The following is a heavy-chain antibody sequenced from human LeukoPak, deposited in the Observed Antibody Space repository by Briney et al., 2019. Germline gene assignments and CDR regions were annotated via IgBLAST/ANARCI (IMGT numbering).Heavy chain of an antibody. J-gene: IGHJ3*02. Sequence: ASVTVSCKASGYTFTGYYMHWVQQAPGQGLEWMEWINPNSGGKNYAQKFQGRVTMTRDTSISTAYMELSRLRSDDTAVYYCSIMIVEAFDIWGQGTMVTVYS. CDR1: GYTFTGYY. V-gene: IGHV1-2*02. D-gene: IGHD3-22*01. CDR2: INPNSGGK. CDR3: SIMIVEAFDI.